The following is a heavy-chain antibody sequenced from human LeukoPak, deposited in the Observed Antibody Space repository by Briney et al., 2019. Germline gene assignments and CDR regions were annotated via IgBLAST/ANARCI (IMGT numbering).Heavy chain of an antibody. D-gene: IGHD3-10*01. J-gene: IGHJ5*02. V-gene: IGHV1-2*02. CDR1: GYMFTGYY. CDR2: IIPNSGGT. Sequence: ASVKVSCKSSGYMFTGYYIHWVRQAPGQGLEWMGWIIPNSGGTNYAQKFQGRVTMTRDTSISTAYMELRRVRSDDTAVYYCARFHYYGSGSENWFDPWGQGTLVTVSS. CDR3: ARFHYYGSGSENWFDP.